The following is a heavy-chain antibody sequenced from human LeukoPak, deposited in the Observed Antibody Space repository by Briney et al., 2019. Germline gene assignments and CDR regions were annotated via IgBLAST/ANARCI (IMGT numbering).Heavy chain of an antibody. Sequence: SETLSLTFTVSGGSISSSSYYWGWIRQPPGKGLEWIGSIYYSGSTYYNPSLKSRVTISVDTSKNQFSLKLSSVTAADTAVYYCVRILDQTKYGDLKDYWGQGTLVTVSS. CDR2: IYYSGST. CDR3: VRILDQTKYGDLKDY. V-gene: IGHV4-39*07. CDR1: GGSISSSSYY. D-gene: IGHD4-17*01. J-gene: IGHJ4*02.